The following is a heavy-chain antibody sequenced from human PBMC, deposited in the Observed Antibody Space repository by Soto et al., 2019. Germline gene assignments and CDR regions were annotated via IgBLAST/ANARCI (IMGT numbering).Heavy chain of an antibody. Sequence: EVQLVESGGGLIQTGGSLKLSWAASGFTVGTNYMSLVRQAPGKGLELVSLIYSTGTTKYADSVKGRFTVSRDNAKNTLYLQMNSLRAEDTALYYCAKDGRGSVSHYHCFGYWGQGTLVTVSS. CDR3: AKDGRGSVSHYHCFGY. J-gene: IGHJ4*02. D-gene: IGHD3-10*01. CDR2: IYSTGTT. CDR1: GFTVGTNY. V-gene: IGHV3-53*01.